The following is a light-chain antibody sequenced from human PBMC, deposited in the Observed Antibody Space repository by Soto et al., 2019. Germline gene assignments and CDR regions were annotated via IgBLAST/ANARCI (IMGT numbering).Light chain of an antibody. V-gene: IGKV1-5*03. CDR3: QQYNSYSWT. CDR2: KAS. J-gene: IGKJ1*01. Sequence: DIQMTQSPSTLSSSVGERVTITCRASQSISSWLAWYQQKPGKAPKLLIYKASSIESGIPSRFSGSGSGTDFTLTISSLQPDDFATYYCQQYNSYSWTFGEGTKVEIK. CDR1: QSISSW.